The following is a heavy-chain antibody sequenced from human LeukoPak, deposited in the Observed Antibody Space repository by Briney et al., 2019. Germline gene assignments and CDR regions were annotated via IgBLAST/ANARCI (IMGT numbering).Heavy chain of an antibody. Sequence: GGSLRHFCAASGVTLDDYGMSWVRQAPGKGREWVSGINWNGGSTGYADSVKGRFTISRDNAKNSLYLQMNSLRAEDMALYYCAKSRTAADTSWFDPGGQGTLVTVSS. CDR3: AKSRTAADTSWFDP. CDR2: INWNGGST. V-gene: IGHV3-20*04. CDR1: GVTLDDYG. J-gene: IGHJ5*02. D-gene: IGHD6-13*01.